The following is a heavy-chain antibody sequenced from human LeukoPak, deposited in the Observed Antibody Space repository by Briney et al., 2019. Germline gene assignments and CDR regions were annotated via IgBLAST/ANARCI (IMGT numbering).Heavy chain of an antibody. CDR3: ARGHFVLMVYAVFDY. D-gene: IGHD2-8*01. CDR1: GGSFSGCY. J-gene: IGHJ4*02. CDR2: INHSGST. Sequence: SETLSLTCAVYGGSFSGCYWSWIRQPPGKGLEWIGEINHSGSTNYNPSLKSRVTISVDTSKNQFSLKLSSVTAADTAVYYCARGHFVLMVYAVFDYWGQGTLVTVSS. V-gene: IGHV4-34*01.